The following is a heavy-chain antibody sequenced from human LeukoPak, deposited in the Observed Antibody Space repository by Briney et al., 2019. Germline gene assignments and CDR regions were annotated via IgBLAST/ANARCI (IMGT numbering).Heavy chain of an antibody. Sequence: ASVKVSCKASGYTFTGYYMHWVRQAPGQGLEWMGIINPSGGSTSYAQKFQGRVTITADESTSTAYMELSSLRSEDTAVYYCAVVPAAIVDWYFDYWGQGTLVTVSS. CDR3: AVVPAAIVDWYFDY. CDR1: GYTFTGYY. V-gene: IGHV1-46*01. J-gene: IGHJ4*02. D-gene: IGHD2-2*02. CDR2: INPSGGST.